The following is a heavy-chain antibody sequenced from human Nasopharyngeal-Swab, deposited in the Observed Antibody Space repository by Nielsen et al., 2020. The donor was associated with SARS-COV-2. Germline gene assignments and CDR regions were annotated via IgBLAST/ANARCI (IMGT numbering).Heavy chain of an antibody. CDR1: GFTFSSYA. CDR3: ASCRVFRLADYFDY. D-gene: IGHD3-9*01. J-gene: IGHJ4*02. V-gene: IGHV3-30-3*01. Sequence: GESLKISCAASGFTFSSYAMHWVRQAPGKGLEWVAVISYDGSNKYYADSVKGRFTIPRDNSKNTLYLQMNSLRAEDTAVYYCASCRVFRLADYFDYWGQGTLVTVSS. CDR2: ISYDGSNK.